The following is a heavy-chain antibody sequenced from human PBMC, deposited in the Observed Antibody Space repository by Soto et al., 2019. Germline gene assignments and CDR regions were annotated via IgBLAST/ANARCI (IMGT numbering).Heavy chain of an antibody. CDR2: VKDGGST. CDR3: ARGQEGIVATH. Sequence: QVQLQQWGAGLLKPSETLSLTCTVNGGSLTGYYWSWIRQPPGKGLEWIGEVKDGGSTNYSPSLRGRVSLSADPSKNHFSLRLNSVTAADTAVYFCARGQEGIVATHWDQGALVTVSS. D-gene: IGHD5-12*01. J-gene: IGHJ4*02. CDR1: GGSLTGYY. V-gene: IGHV4-34*01.